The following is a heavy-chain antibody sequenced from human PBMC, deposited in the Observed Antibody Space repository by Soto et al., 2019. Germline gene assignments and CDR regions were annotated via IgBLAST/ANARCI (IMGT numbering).Heavy chain of an antibody. CDR1: GITFRNYG. CDR3: ATVYNYDGSGF. CDR2: IWYDGTTK. D-gene: IGHD3-10*01. Sequence: QEQLVESGGGVVQPGTSLRLSCAASGITFRNYGMHWVRQAPGKGLEWVAVIWYDGTTKFYPDSVKGRFTISRENSKNTLYPQMSRLGAEDRAVYYCATVYNYDGSGFWGQGTLVTVSS. V-gene: IGHV3-33*01. J-gene: IGHJ4*02.